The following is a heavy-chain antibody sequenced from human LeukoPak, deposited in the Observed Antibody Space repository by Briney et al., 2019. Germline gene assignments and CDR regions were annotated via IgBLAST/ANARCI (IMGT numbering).Heavy chain of an antibody. CDR1: GFTFSSYA. CDR2: ISGSGGST. CDR3: AKTGRGYYYYYGTDV. Sequence: PGGSLRLSCAASGFTFSSYAMSCVRQAPGKGLEWVSAISGSGGSTYYADSVKGRFTISRDNSKNTLYLQMNSLRAEDTAVYYCAKTGRGYYYYYGTDVWGQGTTVTVSS. J-gene: IGHJ6*01. D-gene: IGHD1-14*01. V-gene: IGHV3-23*01.